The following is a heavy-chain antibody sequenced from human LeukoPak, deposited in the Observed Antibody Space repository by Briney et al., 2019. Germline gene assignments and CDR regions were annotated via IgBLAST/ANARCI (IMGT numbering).Heavy chain of an antibody. V-gene: IGHV6-1*01. CDR3: AREAEITRFDY. Sequence: SQTLSLTCAISGDSVSTNSVAWNWIRQSPSRGLEWLGRTSYRSKWYNDYAVSVKSRITITPDTSKNQFSLQLNSVTPEDTAVYYCAREAEITRFDYWGQGALVTVSS. CDR2: TSYRSKWYN. CDR1: GDSVSTNSVA. J-gene: IGHJ4*02. D-gene: IGHD5-24*01.